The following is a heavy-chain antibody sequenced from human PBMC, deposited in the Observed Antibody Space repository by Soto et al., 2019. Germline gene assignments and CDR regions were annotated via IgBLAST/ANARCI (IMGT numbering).Heavy chain of an antibody. Sequence: QVQVVQSGAEVKKPGASVKVSCKTSGGTFTTSAISWVRQAPGQGLEWMGGIMAIYRTADYAQKFQGRVTITADESTTTAYLAVISLVSEDTAVEYCARNSDRAQFGGNYYYNMDVCGQGSTATVTS. CDR1: GGTFTTSA. D-gene: IGHD1-26*01. CDR3: ARNSDRAQFGGNYYYNMDV. CDR2: IMAIYRTA. V-gene: IGHV1-69*12. J-gene: IGHJ6*02.